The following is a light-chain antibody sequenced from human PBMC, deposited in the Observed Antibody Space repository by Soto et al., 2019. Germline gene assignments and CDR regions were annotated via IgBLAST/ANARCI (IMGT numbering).Light chain of an antibody. Sequence: EIVMTQSPATLSVSPGERATLSCRASQSIRSNLAWYQQKPGQTPRLLIYVASTRATGIPARFTGSGSGTDFTLTISSLQSEDCAIYYCQQYNNWPLTFCGGTKVEIK. CDR1: QSIRSN. V-gene: IGKV3-15*01. J-gene: IGKJ4*01. CDR2: VAS. CDR3: QQYNNWPLT.